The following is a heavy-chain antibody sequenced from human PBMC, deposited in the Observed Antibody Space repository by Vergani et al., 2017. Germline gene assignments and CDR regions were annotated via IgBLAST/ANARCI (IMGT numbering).Heavy chain of an antibody. CDR1: GYTFTSYD. CDR3: ARVIEYCSSTSCYGEAWFDP. CDR2: MNPNSGNT. Sequence: QVQLVQSGAEVKKPGASVKVSCKASGYTFTSYDINWVRQATGQGLEWMGWMNPNSGNTGYAQKFQGRVTMTRNTSISTAYMELSSLRSEDTAVYYCARVIEYCSSTSCYGEAWFDPWGQGTLVTVSS. V-gene: IGHV1-8*02. J-gene: IGHJ5*02. D-gene: IGHD2-2*01.